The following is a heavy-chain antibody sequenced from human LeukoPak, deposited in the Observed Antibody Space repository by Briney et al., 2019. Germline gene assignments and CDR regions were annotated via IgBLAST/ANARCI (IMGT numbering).Heavy chain of an antibody. Sequence: GGSLRLSCAAPGFTFSSYGMHWVRQAPGKGLEWVAVTSYDGSNKYYADSVKGRFTISRDNSKNTLYLQMNSLRAEDTAVYYCAKQLDVATPSFDYWGQGTLVTVSS. CDR3: AKQLDVATPSFDY. J-gene: IGHJ4*02. CDR1: GFTFSSYG. CDR2: TSYDGSNK. V-gene: IGHV3-30*18. D-gene: IGHD5-12*01.